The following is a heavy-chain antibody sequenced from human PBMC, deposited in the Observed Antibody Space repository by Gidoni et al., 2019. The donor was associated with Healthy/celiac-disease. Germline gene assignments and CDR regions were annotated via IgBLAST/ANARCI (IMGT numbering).Heavy chain of an antibody. CDR3: TRDGGIMITFGGVIAPGSDY. Sequence: EVQLVESGGGLVQPGRSLRLSCTASGFTFGDYAMSWVRQAPGKGLEWVGFIRSKAYGGTTEYAASVKGRFTISRDDSKSIAYLQMNSLKTEDTAVYYCTRDGGIMITFGGVIAPGSDYWGQGTLVTVSS. CDR1: GFTFGDYA. D-gene: IGHD3-16*02. V-gene: IGHV3-49*04. CDR2: IRSKAYGGTT. J-gene: IGHJ4*02.